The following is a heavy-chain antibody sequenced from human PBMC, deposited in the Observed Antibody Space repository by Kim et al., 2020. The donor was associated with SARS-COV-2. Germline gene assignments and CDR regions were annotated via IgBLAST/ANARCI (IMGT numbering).Heavy chain of an antibody. CDR1: GGSFSGYY. V-gene: IGHV4-34*01. CDR3: ARGGIAAAAASMDV. J-gene: IGHJ6*02. CDR2: INHSGST. Sequence: SETLSLTCAVYGGSFSGYYWSWIRQPPGKGLEWIGEINHSGSTNYNPSLKSRVTISVDTSKNQFSLKLSSVTAADTAVYYCARGGIAAAAASMDVWCQGTTVTVSS. D-gene: IGHD6-13*01.